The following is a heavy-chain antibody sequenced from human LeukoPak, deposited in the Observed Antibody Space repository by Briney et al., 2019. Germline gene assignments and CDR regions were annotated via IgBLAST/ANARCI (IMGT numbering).Heavy chain of an antibody. D-gene: IGHD1-7*01. Sequence: GRSLRLSCAASGFTFSSYGMHWVRQAPGKGLEWVAVIWYDGSNKYYADSVKGRFTIPRDNSKNTLYLQMNSLRAEDTAVYYCARGITGTTGFDHWGQGTLVTVSS. J-gene: IGHJ4*02. CDR3: ARGITGTTGFDH. V-gene: IGHV3-33*01. CDR1: GFTFSSYG. CDR2: IWYDGSNK.